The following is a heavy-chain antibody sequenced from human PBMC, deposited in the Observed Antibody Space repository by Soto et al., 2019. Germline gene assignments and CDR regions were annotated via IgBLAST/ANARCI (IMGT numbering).Heavy chain of an antibody. CDR2: IYHSGSA. V-gene: IGHV4-4*02. Sequence: QVQLQESGPGLVKSSETLFLTCAVSGGSITSNNLWSWIRHPPGQGLEWIGEIYHSGSANYNPSLKSRIIMSVDKSKTQFSLKLNSVTAADTAVYYCARGSTTVVTPNWFDPWGQGTLVTVSS. D-gene: IGHD4-17*01. CDR3: ARGSTTVVTPNWFDP. J-gene: IGHJ5*02. CDR1: GGSITSNNL.